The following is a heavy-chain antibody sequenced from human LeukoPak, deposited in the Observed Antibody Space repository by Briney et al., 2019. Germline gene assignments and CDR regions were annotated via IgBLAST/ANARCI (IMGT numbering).Heavy chain of an antibody. V-gene: IGHV3-66*01. Sequence: GGSLRLSCAASGFTVSSNYMSWVRQAPGKGLEWVSVIYSGGSTYYADSVKGRFTISRDNSKNTLYLQMNSLRAEDTAVYYFARETPREGAIIADNSYVMDVWGQGTTVTVAS. CDR1: GFTVSSNY. CDR3: ARETPREGAIIADNSYVMDV. J-gene: IGHJ6*02. CDR2: IYSGGST. D-gene: IGHD3-10*01.